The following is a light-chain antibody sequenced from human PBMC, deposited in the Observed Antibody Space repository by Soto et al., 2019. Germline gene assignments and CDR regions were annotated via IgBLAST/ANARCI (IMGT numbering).Light chain of an antibody. CDR1: QGIRRD. Sequence: DIQMTQSPSSLSATVGGRITITCRASQGIRRDLGWYQQKPGKAPTRLIYAVSSLHSGVPSRFSGSGSGTEITLTISSLQPEDSATYYCLQHNSYPLTFGGGTKVEIK. CDR3: LQHNSYPLT. CDR2: AVS. V-gene: IGKV1-17*01. J-gene: IGKJ4*01.